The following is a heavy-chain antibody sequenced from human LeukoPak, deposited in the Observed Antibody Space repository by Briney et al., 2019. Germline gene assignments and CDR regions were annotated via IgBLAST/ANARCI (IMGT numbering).Heavy chain of an antibody. Sequence: SETLSLTCTVSGGSISSYYWSWIPQPAGKGLEWIGRIYTSGSTNYNPSLKSRVIISVDKSKSQFSLKLSSVTAADTAVYYCARGRLGSGYDFRWFDPWGQGTLVTVSS. J-gene: IGHJ5*02. CDR2: IYTSGST. CDR3: ARGRLGSGYDFRWFDP. CDR1: GGSISSYY. V-gene: IGHV4-4*07. D-gene: IGHD5-12*01.